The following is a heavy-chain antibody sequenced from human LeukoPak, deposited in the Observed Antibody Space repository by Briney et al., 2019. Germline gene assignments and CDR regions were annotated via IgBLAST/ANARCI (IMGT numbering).Heavy chain of an antibody. Sequence: GGSLRLSCVASGFTFSDYWMTWVRQAPGKGLECVANIKQDGSEKFYVDSVKGRFTISRDNAKNSLYLQMNSLRAEDTAVYYCARNGRFSYGAFDIWGQGTMVTVSS. V-gene: IGHV3-7*01. J-gene: IGHJ3*02. CDR1: GFTFSDYW. D-gene: IGHD3-3*01. CDR2: IKQDGSEK. CDR3: ARNGRFSYGAFDI.